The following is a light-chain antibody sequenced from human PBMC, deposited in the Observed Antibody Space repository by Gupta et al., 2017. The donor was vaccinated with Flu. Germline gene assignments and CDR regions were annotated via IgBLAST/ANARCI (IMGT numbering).Light chain of an antibody. V-gene: IGLV2-18*02. CDR3: SSYTSSYTYV. CDR1: SSNIGNYNR. Sequence: QSALTQPPAVSGSPGQPVPISCPGTSSNIGNYNRVSWYQQFPGTAPKLMVYEVSNRPAGVPDRFSGSKSGNTASLTITGLQADDEADFYCSSYTSSYTYVFGTGTKVTVL. CDR2: EVS. J-gene: IGLJ1*01.